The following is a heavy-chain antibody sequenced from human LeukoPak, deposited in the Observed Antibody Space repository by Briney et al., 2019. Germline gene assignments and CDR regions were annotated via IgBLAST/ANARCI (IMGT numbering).Heavy chain of an antibody. CDR2: INHSGST. J-gene: IGHJ6*02. CDR3: ARGPRTRSIFGVVISRYGMDV. V-gene: IGHV4-34*01. D-gene: IGHD3-3*01. CDR1: GGSFSGYY. Sequence: SETLSLTCAVYGGSFSGYYWSWIRQPPGKGLEWIGEINHSGSTNYNPSLKSRVTISVDTSKNQFSLKLSPVTAADTAVYYCARGPRTRSIFGVVISRYGMDVWGQGTTVTVSS.